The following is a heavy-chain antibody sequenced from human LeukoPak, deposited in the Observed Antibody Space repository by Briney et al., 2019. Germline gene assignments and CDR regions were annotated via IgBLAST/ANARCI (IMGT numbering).Heavy chain of an antibody. CDR2: INHSGST. D-gene: IGHD1-1*01. V-gene: IGHV4-34*01. J-gene: IGHJ5*02. CDR3: ARVSTFWFDP. Sequence: SETLSLTCAVYGGSFSGYYWSWIRQPPGEGLEWIGEINHSGSTNYNPSLKSRVTISVDTSKNQFSLKLSSVTAADTAVYYCARVSTFWFDPWGQGTLVTVSS. CDR1: GGSFSGYY.